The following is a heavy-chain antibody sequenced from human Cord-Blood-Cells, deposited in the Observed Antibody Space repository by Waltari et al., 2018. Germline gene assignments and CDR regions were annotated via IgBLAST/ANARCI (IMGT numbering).Heavy chain of an antibody. J-gene: IGHJ4*02. CDR1: GGSNSSSY. D-gene: IGHD3-3*01. CDR3: AREQYDFWSGSYFDY. V-gene: IGHV4-59*01. Sequence: QVQLQESGPGLVKPPETLSPTCTVPGGSNSSSYWAWIRQPPGKGLEWIGSIYYSGSTNYNPSLKSRVTISVDTSKNQFSLKLSSVTAADTAVYYCAREQYDFWSGSYFDYWGQGTLVTVSS. CDR2: IYYSGST.